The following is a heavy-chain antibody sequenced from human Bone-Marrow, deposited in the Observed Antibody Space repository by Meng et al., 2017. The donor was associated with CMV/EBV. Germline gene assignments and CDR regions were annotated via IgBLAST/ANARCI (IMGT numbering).Heavy chain of an antibody. J-gene: IGHJ4*02. CDR1: GITFSGAA. CDR2: IRSKANSYAT. D-gene: IGHD3-22*01. Sequence: GESLKISCAASGITFSGAAMHWVRQASGKGLEWVGRIRSKANSYATAYAASVKGRFTISRDDSKNTAYLQMNSLKTEDTAVYYCTRHGGYDSSGYYVHWGQGTLVTVSS. CDR3: TRHGGYDSSGYYVH. V-gene: IGHV3-73*01.